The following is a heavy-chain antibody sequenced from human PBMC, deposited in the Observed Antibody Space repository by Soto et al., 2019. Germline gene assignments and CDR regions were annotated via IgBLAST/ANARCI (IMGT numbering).Heavy chain of an antibody. D-gene: IGHD3-9*01. J-gene: IGHJ5*02. CDR3: ARSPYDILTGYLNWFDP. Sequence: SETLSLTCTVSGGSISSGGYYWSWIRQHPGKGLEWIGYIYYSGSTYYNPSLKSRVTISVDTSKNQFSLKLSSVTAADTAVYYCARSPYDILTGYLNWFDPWGQGTLVTVSS. V-gene: IGHV4-31*03. CDR1: GGSISSGGYY. CDR2: IYYSGST.